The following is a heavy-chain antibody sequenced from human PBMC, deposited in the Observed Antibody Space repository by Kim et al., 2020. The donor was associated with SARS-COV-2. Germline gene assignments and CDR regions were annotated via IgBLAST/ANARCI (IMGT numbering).Heavy chain of an antibody. V-gene: IGHV3-74*01. CDR3: ARGSFQQGFDP. CDR1: GFTFSSYW. J-gene: IGHJ5*02. CDR2: IKSDGSDT. Sequence: GGSLRLSCEASGFTFSSYWMNWVRQGPGKGLVWVSRIKSDGSDTNYADSVKGRFTISRDNAKNTLHLQLNSLGVEDTAIYYCARGSFQQGFDPWGQGTLVTVSS. D-gene: IGHD6-13*01.